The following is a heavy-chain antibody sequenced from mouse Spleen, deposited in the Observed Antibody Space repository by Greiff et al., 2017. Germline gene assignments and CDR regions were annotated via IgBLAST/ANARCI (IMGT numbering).Heavy chain of an antibody. CDR3: TTYYGGGFAY. CDR1: GFNIKDYY. CDR2: IDPEDGDT. Sequence: EVKLQESGAELVRPGASVKLSRTASGFNIKDYYMHWVKQRPEQGPEWIGRIDPEDGDTEYAPKFQGKATMTADTSSNTAYLQLSRLTSEDSAVYYCTTYYGGGFAYWGQGTLVTVSA. D-gene: IGHD2-1*01. J-gene: IGHJ3*01. V-gene: IGHV14-1*01.